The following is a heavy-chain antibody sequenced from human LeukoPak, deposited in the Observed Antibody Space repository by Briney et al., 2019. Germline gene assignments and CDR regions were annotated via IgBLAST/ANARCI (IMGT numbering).Heavy chain of an antibody. CDR2: IASDGSHT. Sequence: GRSLRLSCAASGFTFSTYFMHWVRQAPGKGLEWVADIASDGSHTFYVESVKGRFTISRDNSKNTLYLQMNGLRAEDTAVYFCARERQDTILHSGAFDIWGQGTMVTVSS. CDR3: ARERQDTILHSGAFDI. CDR1: GFTFSTYF. V-gene: IGHV3-30-3*01. D-gene: IGHD2-21*01. J-gene: IGHJ3*02.